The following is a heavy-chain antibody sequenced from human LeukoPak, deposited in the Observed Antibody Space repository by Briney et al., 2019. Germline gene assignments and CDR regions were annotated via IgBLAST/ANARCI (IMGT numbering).Heavy chain of an antibody. CDR1: GCPFRSYS. J-gene: IGHJ4*02. CDR2: ISSSRRYI. CDR3: ARTLSEGGTSRSDY. Sequence: GALILSFAASGCPFRSYSMKWVRPAPGKGVGWVASISSSRRYIYYSDSVKGRFTIYRDNHKNSLYLEMNSQRGEDTAVYYCARTLSEGGTSRSDYWGQGTLVTVSS. V-gene: IGHV3-21*01. D-gene: IGHD6-19*01.